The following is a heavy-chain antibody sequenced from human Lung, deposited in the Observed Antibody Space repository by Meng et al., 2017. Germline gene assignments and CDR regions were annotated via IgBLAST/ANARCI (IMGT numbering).Heavy chain of an antibody. Sequence: EVQLVESGGGLVKPGGSLSLSCAASGFIFSSYSMNWVRQAPGKGLEWVSSISSSSTYADSVKGRFTISRDNAKNSLYLQMNSLRAEDTAVYYCARGRVVVAATPSDYWGQGTLVTVSS. J-gene: IGHJ4*02. CDR2: ISSSST. V-gene: IGHV3-21*01. CDR1: GFIFSSYS. D-gene: IGHD2-15*01. CDR3: ARGRVVVAATPSDY.